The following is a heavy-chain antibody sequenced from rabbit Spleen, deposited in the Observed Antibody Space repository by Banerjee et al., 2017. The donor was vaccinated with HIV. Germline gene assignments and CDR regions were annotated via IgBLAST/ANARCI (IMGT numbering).Heavy chain of an antibody. Sequence: QSLEESGGDLVKPGASLTLTCTASGVSFSSSSYMCWVRQAPGKGLEWIECIDTGSSGFTYFATWGKGRFTFSKTSSTTVTLQMTRLTAADTATYFCARDLDDVIGWNFGWWGQGTLVTVS. V-gene: IGHV1S40*01. CDR2: IDTGSSGFT. CDR1: GVSFSSSSY. J-gene: IGHJ4*01. CDR3: ARDLDDVIGWNFGW. D-gene: IGHD1-1*01.